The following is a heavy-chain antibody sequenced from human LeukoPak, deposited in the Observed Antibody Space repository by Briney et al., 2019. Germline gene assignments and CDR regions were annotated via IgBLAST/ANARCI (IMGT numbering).Heavy chain of an antibody. V-gene: IGHV3-20*04. CDR2: IHWNGGST. Sequence: GGSLRLSCAASGFPFDDYGMTWVRQAPGKGLEWVSDIHWNGGSTGYADSVKGRFTISRDNAKNSLYLQMSSLRAVDTALYYRARSKVFEYYYMDVWGKGTTVTVTS. D-gene: IGHD3-3*01. CDR3: ARSKVFEYYYMDV. CDR1: GFPFDDYG. J-gene: IGHJ6*03.